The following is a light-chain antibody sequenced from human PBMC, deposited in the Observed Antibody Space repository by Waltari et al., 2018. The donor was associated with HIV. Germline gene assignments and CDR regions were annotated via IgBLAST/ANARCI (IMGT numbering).Light chain of an antibody. J-gene: IGLJ3*02. Sequence: QSVLTQPASVSGSPGQSVTISCTGTSSAFGFDNSVSWYQQHPGKVPTNISYGVKSRPSGVSDRVSGSKSGNTASLTISGLQSEDEADYYCTSYTTTATLVFGGGTKLTVL. CDR3: TSYTTTATLV. V-gene: IGLV2-14*03. CDR1: SSAFGFDNS. CDR2: GVK.